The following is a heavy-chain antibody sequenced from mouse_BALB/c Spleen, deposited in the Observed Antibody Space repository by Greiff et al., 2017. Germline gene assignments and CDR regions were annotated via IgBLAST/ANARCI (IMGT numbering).Heavy chain of an antibody. V-gene: IGHV1S137*01. CDR2: ISTYYGDA. Sequence: QVQLQQSGAELVRPGVSVKISCKGSGYTFTDYAMHWVKQSHAKSLEWIGVISTYYGDASYNQKFKGKATMTVDKSSSTAYMELARLTSEDSAIYYCASQNLYAMDYWGQGTSVTVSS. CDR3: ASQNLYAMDY. J-gene: IGHJ4*01. CDR1: GYTFTDYA.